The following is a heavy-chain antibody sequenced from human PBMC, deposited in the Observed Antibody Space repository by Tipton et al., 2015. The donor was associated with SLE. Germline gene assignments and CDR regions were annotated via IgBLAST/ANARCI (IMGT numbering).Heavy chain of an antibody. D-gene: IGHD3-9*01. V-gene: IGHV4-59*01. Sequence: GEALDAYYWTWIRQPPGKGLEWIGQVYYTGNTNYNPSLKSRVTISVDRSQNQFSLRLISVTAADTATYYCARSYFDDRRPRYYYMDVWGKGTMVTVSS. CDR2: VYYTGNT. CDR3: ARSYFDDRRPRYYYMDV. J-gene: IGHJ6*03. CDR1: GEALDAYY.